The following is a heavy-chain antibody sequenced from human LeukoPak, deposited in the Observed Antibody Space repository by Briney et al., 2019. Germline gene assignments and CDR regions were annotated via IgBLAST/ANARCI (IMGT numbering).Heavy chain of an antibody. CDR1: GYTFTSYG. CDR2: ISAYNGNT. D-gene: IGHD6-6*01. J-gene: IGHJ4*02. V-gene: IGHV1-18*01. CDR3: ARSIAARPKDY. Sequence: ASVKVSCKASGYTFTSYGISWVRQAPGQGLEWMGWISAYNGNTDYAQKLQGRVTMTTDTSTSTAYMELRCLRSDDTAVYYCARSIAARPKDYWGQGTLVTVSS.